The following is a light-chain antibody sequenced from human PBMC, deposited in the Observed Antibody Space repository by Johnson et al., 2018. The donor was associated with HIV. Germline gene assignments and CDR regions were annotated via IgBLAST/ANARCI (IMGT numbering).Light chain of an antibody. CDR2: DKN. V-gene: IGLV1-51*01. J-gene: IGLJ1*01. CDR3: GTGETCPGAQYG. CDR1: SSNIGNNY. Sequence: QSVLTQPPSVSVAPGQKVTISCSGSSSNIGNNYVSWYQQLPGTAPKLLIFDKNKRPSGIPDRFSASQSGTSATLDITGLQTGDEADDYCGTGETCPGAQYGFGTGAKVTVL.